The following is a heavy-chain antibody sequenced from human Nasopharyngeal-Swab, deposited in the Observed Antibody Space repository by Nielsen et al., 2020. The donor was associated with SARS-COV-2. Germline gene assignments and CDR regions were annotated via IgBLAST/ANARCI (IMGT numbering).Heavy chain of an antibody. J-gene: IGHJ4*02. D-gene: IGHD3-16*01. CDR2: IIPIFGTA. V-gene: IGHV1-69*01. CDR3: ATPQTDDGGNYFDY. Sequence: WVRQAPGQGLEGMGGIIPIFGTANYAQKFQGRVTITADESTSTAYMELSSLRSEDTAVYYCATPQTDDGGNYFDYWGQGTLVTVSS.